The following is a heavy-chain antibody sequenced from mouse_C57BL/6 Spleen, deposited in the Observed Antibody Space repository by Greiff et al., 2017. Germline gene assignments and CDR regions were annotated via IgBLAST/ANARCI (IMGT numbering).Heavy chain of an antibody. J-gene: IGHJ1*03. CDR1: GYTFTDYY. V-gene: IGHV1-75*01. CDR2: ICPGSGST. D-gene: IGHD1-1*01. Sequence: VQLQQSGPELVKPGASVKISCKASGYTFTDYYINWVKQRPGQGLEWIGWICPGSGSTYYNEKFKGKATLTVDKSSSTAYMLLSSRTSEDSAVYFCARGGGTTVGGTGYFDVWGTGTTVTVSS. CDR3: ARGGGTTVGGTGYFDV.